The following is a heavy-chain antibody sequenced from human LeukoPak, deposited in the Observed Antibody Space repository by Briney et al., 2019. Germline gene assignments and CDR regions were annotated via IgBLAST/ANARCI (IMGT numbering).Heavy chain of an antibody. V-gene: IGHV4-59*08. Sequence: GSLRPSCAASGFTFSSYWMSWVRQAPGKGLEWIGYIYYSGSTNYNPSLKSRVTISVDTSKNQFSLKLSSVTAADTAVYYCARHRTVAGNWFDPWGQGTLVTVSS. CDR1: GFTFSSYW. D-gene: IGHD6-19*01. J-gene: IGHJ5*02. CDR3: ARHRTVAGNWFDP. CDR2: IYYSGST.